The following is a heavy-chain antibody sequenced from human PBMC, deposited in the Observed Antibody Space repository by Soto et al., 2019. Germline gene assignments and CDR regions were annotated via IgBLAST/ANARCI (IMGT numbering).Heavy chain of an antibody. CDR1: GFTFSSYW. CDR3: ARRDGGYGDLDY. Sequence: GGSLRLSCVASGFTFSSYWMHWVRQAPGKGLVWVSSIKSDGSSTSYADSVKGRFTISRDNAKNTVYLQMNSLRAEDTAVYYCARRDGGYGDLDYWGQGTLVTVSS. J-gene: IGHJ4*02. CDR2: IKSDGSST. D-gene: IGHD4-17*01. V-gene: IGHV3-74*01.